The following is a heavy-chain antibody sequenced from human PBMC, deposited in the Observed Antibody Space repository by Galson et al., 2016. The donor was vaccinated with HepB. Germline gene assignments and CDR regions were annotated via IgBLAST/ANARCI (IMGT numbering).Heavy chain of an antibody. V-gene: IGHV4-30-2*01. J-gene: IGHJ6*03. CDR2: VYQGGNT. CDR1: GDSISSGGYS. CDR3: ARVLSPNYYYYYMDV. D-gene: IGHD3-9*01. Sequence: TLSLTCTVSGDSISSGGYSWNWIRQAPGEGLEWIGCVYQGGNTDYNPALKSRVTISIDSSKNHFSLKLISVTAADTAVYYCARVLSPNYYYYYMDVWGKGTTVTVSS.